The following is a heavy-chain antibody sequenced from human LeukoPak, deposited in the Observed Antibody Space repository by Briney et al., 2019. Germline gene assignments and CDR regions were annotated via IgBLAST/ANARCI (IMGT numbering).Heavy chain of an antibody. V-gene: IGHV1-46*01. CDR2: INPSGGST. CDR3: AKSSYYDASGYYREFYFDS. CDR1: GYTFTSYY. J-gene: IGHJ4*02. Sequence: ASVKVSCKASGYTFTSYYMHWVRQAPGQGLEWMGIINPSGGSTSYAQKFQGRVTMTRDTSTSTVYMELSSLRSEDTAVYYCAKSSYYDASGYYREFYFDSWGQGTLVTVSS. D-gene: IGHD3-22*01.